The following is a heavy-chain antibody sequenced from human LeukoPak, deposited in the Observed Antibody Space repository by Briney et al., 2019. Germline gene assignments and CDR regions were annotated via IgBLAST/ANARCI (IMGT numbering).Heavy chain of an antibody. D-gene: IGHD6-13*01. V-gene: IGHV3-30*04. J-gene: IGHJ4*02. Sequence: PGGSLRLSCAASGFTFSSYAMHWVRQAPGKGLEWVAVISDDGSNKYYADSVKGRFTISRDNSKNTLYLQMNSLRAEDTAVYYCARPPGYSSSWYSLFNFDYWGQGTLVTVSS. CDR3: ARPPGYSSSWYSLFNFDY. CDR1: GFTFSSYA. CDR2: ISDDGSNK.